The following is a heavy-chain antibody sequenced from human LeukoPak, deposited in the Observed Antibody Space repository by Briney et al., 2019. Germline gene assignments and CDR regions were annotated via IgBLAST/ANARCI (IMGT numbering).Heavy chain of an antibody. J-gene: IGHJ1*01. V-gene: IGHV3-23*01. D-gene: IGHD6-19*01. CDR1: GFTFSSYA. Sequence: QPGGSLRLSCAASGFTFSSYAMSWVRQAPGKGLEWVSAISGSGGSTYYADSVKGRFTISRDNSKNTLYLQMNSLRAEDTAVYYCAKDPAVAGIVSEYFQHWGQGTLVTVSS. CDR2: ISGSGGST. CDR3: AKDPAVAGIVSEYFQH.